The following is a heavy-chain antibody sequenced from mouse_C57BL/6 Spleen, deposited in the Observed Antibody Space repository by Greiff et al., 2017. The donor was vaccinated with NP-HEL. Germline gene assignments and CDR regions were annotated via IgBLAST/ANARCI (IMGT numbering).Heavy chain of an antibody. D-gene: IGHD2-3*01. CDR2: INPNYGTT. V-gene: IGHV1-39*01. Sequence: VQLKQSGPELVKPGASVKISCKASGYSFTDYHMNWVKQSNGKSLEWIGVINPNYGTTSYNQKFKGKATLTVDQSSSTAYMQLNSLTSEDSAVYYCARKAYDGYQGAMDYWGQGTSVTVSS. J-gene: IGHJ4*01. CDR3: ARKAYDGYQGAMDY. CDR1: GYSFTDYH.